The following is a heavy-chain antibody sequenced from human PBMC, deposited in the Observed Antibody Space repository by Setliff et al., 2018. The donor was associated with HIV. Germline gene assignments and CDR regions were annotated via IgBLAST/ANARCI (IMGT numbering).Heavy chain of an antibody. V-gene: IGHV1-8*02. Sequence: RASVKVSCKASGYTFTSYDINWVRQATGQGLEWMGWMNPNSGNTGYAQKFQGRLTMTRNTSISTAYMEVSSLRSEDTAVYYCARARRYDYDWGNYRLDAFDMWGQGTMVTVSS. CDR2: MNPNSGNT. D-gene: IGHD3-16*02. CDR3: ARARRYDYDWGNYRLDAFDM. J-gene: IGHJ3*02. CDR1: GYTFTSYD.